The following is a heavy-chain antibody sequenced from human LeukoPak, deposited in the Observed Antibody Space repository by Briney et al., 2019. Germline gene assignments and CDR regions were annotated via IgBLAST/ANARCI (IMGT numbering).Heavy chain of an antibody. V-gene: IGHV3-23*01. CDR1: GFTFSSYA. CDR2: IGGSGGST. J-gene: IGHJ4*02. CDR3: AKGSGIAATSVGYFDY. D-gene: IGHD6-13*01. Sequence: GGSLRLSCAASGFTFSSYAMSWVRQAPGKGLEWVSAIGGSGGSTYYADSVKGRFTISRDNSKNTLYLQMNSLRAEDTAVYYCAKGSGIAATSVGYFDYWGQGTLVTVSS.